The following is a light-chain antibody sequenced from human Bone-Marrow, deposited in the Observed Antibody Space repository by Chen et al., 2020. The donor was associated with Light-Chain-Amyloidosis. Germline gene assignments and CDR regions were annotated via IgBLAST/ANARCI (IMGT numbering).Light chain of an antibody. CDR3: QVWDRSSDRPV. CDR1: NIGSTS. J-gene: IGLJ3*02. V-gene: IGLV3-21*02. CDR2: DDS. Sequence: SYVLTQPSSLPVAPGQTVPTAWGGNNIGSTSVHWYQQTPGQAPLLVVYDDSDRPSGIPERLSGSNSGNTATLTISRVEAGDEADYYCQVWDRSSDRPVFGGGTKLTVL.